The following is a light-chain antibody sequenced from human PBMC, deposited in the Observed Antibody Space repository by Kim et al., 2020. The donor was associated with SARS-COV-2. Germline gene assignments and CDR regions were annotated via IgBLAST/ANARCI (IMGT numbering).Light chain of an antibody. J-gene: IGKJ2*01. CDR1: QGNSSY. V-gene: IGKV1D-8*02. CDR2: AAS. Sequence: SGSTGDRVTISCGMSQGNSSYLAWYQQKPGKAPELLIYAASTLQSGVPSRFSGSGSGTDFTLTISCLQSEDFATYYCQQYYSFPYTFGQGTKLEI. CDR3: QQYYSFPYT.